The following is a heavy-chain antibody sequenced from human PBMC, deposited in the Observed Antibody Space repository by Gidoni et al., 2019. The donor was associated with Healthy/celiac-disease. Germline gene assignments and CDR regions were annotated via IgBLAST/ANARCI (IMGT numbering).Heavy chain of an antibody. D-gene: IGHD3-22*01. J-gene: IGHJ3*02. CDR2: IYHSGRT. Sequence: QVQLQESGPGLVKPSGTLSLTCAVSGGSISCSNWWSWVCQPPGKGLEWIGEIYHSGRTNYNPSLKSRVTISVDKSKNQFSLKLSSVTAADTAVYYCARALASSGDHDAFDIWGQGTMVTVSS. V-gene: IGHV4-4*02. CDR3: ARALASSGDHDAFDI. CDR1: GGSISCSNW.